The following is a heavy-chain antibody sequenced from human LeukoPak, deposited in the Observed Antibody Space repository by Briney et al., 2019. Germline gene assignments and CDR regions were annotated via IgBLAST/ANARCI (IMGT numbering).Heavy chain of an antibody. CDR2: ISATGINT. CDR3: AKERPYDYVWEP. Sequence: GGSLRLSCTGSGFSSGAYAVTWVRQAPGKGLEWVSAISATGINTYYADSVKGRFTISRDSSKNTVYLEMNSLRAEDAAVYYCAKERPYDYVWEPWGQGTLVTVSS. J-gene: IGHJ5*02. CDR1: GFSSGAYA. V-gene: IGHV3-23*01. D-gene: IGHD3-16*01.